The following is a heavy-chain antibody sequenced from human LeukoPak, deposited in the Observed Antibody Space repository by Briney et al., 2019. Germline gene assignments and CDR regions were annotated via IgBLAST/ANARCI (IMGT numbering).Heavy chain of an antibody. D-gene: IGHD3-10*01. V-gene: IGHV3-30*18. CDR1: GFTFSIYG. CDR2: IANDGKTT. CDR3: TKEGLPSGSSWSAWFDP. J-gene: IGHJ5*02. Sequence: GGSLRLSCAASGFTFSIYGTHWVRQAPGKGLEWVAVIANDGKTTYYADSVKGRFTISRDNSKNTLYLQMDSLRAEDTAVYYCTKEGLPSGSSWSAWFDPWGQGTLVTVSS.